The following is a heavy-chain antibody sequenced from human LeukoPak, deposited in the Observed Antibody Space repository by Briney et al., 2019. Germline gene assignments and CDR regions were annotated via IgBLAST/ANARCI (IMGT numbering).Heavy chain of an antibody. CDR1: GGSISRHY. J-gene: IGHJ6*03. CDR3: ATALWFGEYYLDV. D-gene: IGHD3-10*01. CDR2: IPYSGTT. Sequence: SETLSLACTVSGGSISRHYWTWVRQPPGKGLEWIGKIPYSGTTNYNPSFMSRVTMSVDTSKNQVSLKVKSVTAADTAVYYCATALWFGEYYLDVWGKGTTVTISS. V-gene: IGHV4-59*11.